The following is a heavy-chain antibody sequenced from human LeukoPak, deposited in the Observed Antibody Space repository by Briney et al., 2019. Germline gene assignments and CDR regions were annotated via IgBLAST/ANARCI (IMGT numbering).Heavy chain of an antibody. D-gene: IGHD1-26*01. CDR2: IKQDGSEK. V-gene: IGHV3-7*01. CDR1: EFIFSGYE. CDR3: ARKGGATTYGYYYYYMDV. Sequence: GGSLRLSCAASEFIFSGYEMNWVRQAPGKGLEWVANIKQDGSEKYYVDSVKGRFTISRDNAKNSLYLQMNSLRAEDTAVYYCARKGGATTYGYYYYYMDVWGKGTTVTISS. J-gene: IGHJ6*03.